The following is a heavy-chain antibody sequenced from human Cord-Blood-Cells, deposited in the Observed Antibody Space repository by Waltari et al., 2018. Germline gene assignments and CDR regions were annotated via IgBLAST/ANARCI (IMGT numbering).Heavy chain of an antibody. CDR2: VKCGWSGT. J-gene: IGHJ4*02. CDR1: GFPFSSYW. D-gene: IGHD6-19*01. Sequence: EVQLVESGGGLVQPGGSLRLSCAASGFPFSSYWMHWVRQAPGKGLVWGSRVKCGWSGTSYADSVKDRVTFSRDNAKNTLYLQMNSLRADDTAVYYCIVWGIGSGWYYFDYWGQGTLVTVSS. V-gene: IGHV3-74*01. CDR3: IVWGIGSGWYYFDY.